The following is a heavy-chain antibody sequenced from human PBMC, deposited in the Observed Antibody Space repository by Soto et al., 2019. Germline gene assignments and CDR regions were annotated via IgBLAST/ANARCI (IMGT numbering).Heavy chain of an antibody. J-gene: IGHJ4*02. Sequence: SVKVSCKASGGTFSSYAISWVRQAPGQGLEWMGGIIPIFGTANYAQKFQGRVTITADESTSTAYMELRSLRSDDTAVYFCARGGQWDFLSDYWGQGTLVTVSS. V-gene: IGHV1-69*13. CDR1: GGTFSSYA. CDR2: IIPIFGTA. CDR3: ARGGQWDFLSDY. D-gene: IGHD1-26*01.